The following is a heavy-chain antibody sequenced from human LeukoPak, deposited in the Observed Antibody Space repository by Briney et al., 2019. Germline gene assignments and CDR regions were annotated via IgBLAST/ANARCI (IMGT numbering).Heavy chain of an antibody. CDR3: ATLHKGIQLWCY. V-gene: IGHV3-30*02. J-gene: IGHJ4*02. Sequence: GGSLRLSCAASGFTVSSDCMHWVRQAPGKGLEWVAFIRYDGSNKYYADSVKARFTISRDNSKNTLYLQMNSLRAEDTAVYYCATLHKGIQLWCYWGQGTLVTVSS. D-gene: IGHD5-18*01. CDR2: IRYDGSNK. CDR1: GFTVSSDC.